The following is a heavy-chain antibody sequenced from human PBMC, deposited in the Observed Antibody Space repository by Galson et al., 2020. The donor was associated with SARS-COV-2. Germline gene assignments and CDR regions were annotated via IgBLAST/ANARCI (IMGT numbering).Heavy chain of an antibody. D-gene: IGHD3-3*01. CDR3: TRDDFWSGYYRY. J-gene: IGHJ4*02. CDR2: IRSKDYGGTT. CDR1: GFTFGDYA. V-gene: IGHV3-49*03. Sequence: GGSLRLSCTASGFTFGDYAMSWFRPAPGTGLAWVGFIRSKDYGGTTEYAASVKGRFTISRDDSKSIAYLQMNSLKTEDTAVYYCTRDDFWSGYYRYWGQGTLVTVSS.